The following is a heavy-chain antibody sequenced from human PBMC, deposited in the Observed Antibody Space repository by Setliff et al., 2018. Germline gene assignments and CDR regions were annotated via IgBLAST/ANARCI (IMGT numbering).Heavy chain of an antibody. D-gene: IGHD6-19*01. CDR2: ISSSSSYI. CDR3: ARVLSVADYYYYYGMDV. Sequence: YWMNWVRQAPGKGLEWVSSISSSSSYIYYADSVKGRFTISRDNAKNSLYLQMNSLRAEDTAVYYCARVLSVADYYYYYGMDVWGQGTTVTVSS. V-gene: IGHV3-21*01. CDR1: YW. J-gene: IGHJ6*02.